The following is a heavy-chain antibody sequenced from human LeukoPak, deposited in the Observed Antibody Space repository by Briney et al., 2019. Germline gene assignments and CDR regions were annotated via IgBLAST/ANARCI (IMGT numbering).Heavy chain of an antibody. Sequence: ASVKVSCKAPGYTFTSYGISWVRQAPGQGLEWMGWISAYNGNTNYAQKLQGRVTMTTDTSTSTAYMELRSLRSDDTAVYYCARALGGYDSSGYYVWGQGTLVTVSS. CDR2: ISAYNGNT. V-gene: IGHV1-18*01. D-gene: IGHD3-22*01. CDR3: ARALGGYDSSGYYV. CDR1: GYTFTSYG. J-gene: IGHJ4*02.